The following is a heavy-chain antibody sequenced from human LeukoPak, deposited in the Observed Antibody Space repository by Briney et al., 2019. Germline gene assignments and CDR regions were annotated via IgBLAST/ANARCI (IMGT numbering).Heavy chain of an antibody. Sequence: GGSLRLSCAASGFTFGGYTMSWVRQAPGKGLEWVSGIGAGGTFTYYADSVKGRFTIFRDNSRNTLYLQMNSLRADDTAVYYCAEDLGYTTYGYYFDYWGQGTLITVSS. CDR1: GFTFGGYT. D-gene: IGHD4-11*01. V-gene: IGHV3-23*01. CDR2: IGAGGTFT. J-gene: IGHJ4*02. CDR3: AEDLGYTTYGYYFDY.